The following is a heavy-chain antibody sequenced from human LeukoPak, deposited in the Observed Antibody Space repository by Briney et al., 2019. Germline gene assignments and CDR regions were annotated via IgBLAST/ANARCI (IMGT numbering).Heavy chain of an antibody. CDR2: INPNSGGT. CDR3: ARDGRNTYYYDSRGYYTGDWFNP. CDR1: GYTFTGYY. Sequence: ASVKVSCKASGYTFTGYYMHWVRQAPGQGLEWMGWINPNSGGTNYAQKFQGRVTMTRDTSISTAYMELSRLRSDDTAVYYCARDGRNTYYYDSRGYYTGDWFNPWGQGTLVTVSS. D-gene: IGHD3-22*01. J-gene: IGHJ5*02. V-gene: IGHV1-2*02.